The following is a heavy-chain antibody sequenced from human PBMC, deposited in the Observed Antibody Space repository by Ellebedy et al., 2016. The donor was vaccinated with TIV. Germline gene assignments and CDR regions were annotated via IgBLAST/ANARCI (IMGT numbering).Heavy chain of an antibody. Sequence: SETLSLTCTVSGGSISSSSYYWGWIRQPPGKGLEWIGYIYYSGSTNYNPSLKSRVTISVDTSKNQFSLKLSSVTAADTAVYYCARLLHDYGDNYYFDYWGQGTLVTVSS. J-gene: IGHJ4*02. CDR2: IYYSGST. CDR1: GGSISSSSYY. D-gene: IGHD4-17*01. V-gene: IGHV4-61*05. CDR3: ARLLHDYGDNYYFDY.